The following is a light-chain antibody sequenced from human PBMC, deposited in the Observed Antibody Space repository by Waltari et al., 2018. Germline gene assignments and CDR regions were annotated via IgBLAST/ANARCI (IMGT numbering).Light chain of an antibody. CDR2: DVS. CDR1: SSAVGTYNY. CDR3: SSYISSSTLEL. V-gene: IGLV2-14*03. Sequence: QSALTQPASVSGSPGQSLTISCPGTSSAVGTYNYVSWYQQHPGKAPKLMIFDVSIRPSGVSNRFSGSKSGNTASLTISGLQAEDEADYYCSSYISSSTLELFGGGTSLTVL. J-gene: IGLJ2*01.